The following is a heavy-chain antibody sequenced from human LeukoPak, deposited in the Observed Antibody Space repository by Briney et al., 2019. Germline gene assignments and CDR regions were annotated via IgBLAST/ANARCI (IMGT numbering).Heavy chain of an antibody. D-gene: IGHD4-17*01. Sequence: PSETLSLTCTVSGGSISSSSYYWGWIRQPPGKGLEWIGYIYYSGSTYYNPSLKSRVTISVDTSKNQFSLKLSSVTAADTAVYYCARSLDDGDYVSVWYFDLWGRGTLVTVSS. CDR3: ARSLDDGDYVSVWYFDL. V-gene: IGHV4-31*03. CDR1: GGSISSSSYY. J-gene: IGHJ2*01. CDR2: IYYSGST.